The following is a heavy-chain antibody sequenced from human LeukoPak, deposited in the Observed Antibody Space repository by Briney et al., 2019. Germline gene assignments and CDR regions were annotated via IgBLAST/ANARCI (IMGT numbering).Heavy chain of an antibody. Sequence: ASVKVSCKASGYTFTSYYMHWVRQAPGQGLEWMGIINPSGGSTSYAQKFQGRVTMTRDTSTSTVYMELSSLRSEGTAVYYCASTSSYYDSSGFQGLDYWGQGTLVTVSS. D-gene: IGHD3-22*01. CDR2: INPSGGST. CDR1: GYTFTSYY. CDR3: ASTSSYYDSSGFQGLDY. V-gene: IGHV1-46*01. J-gene: IGHJ4*02.